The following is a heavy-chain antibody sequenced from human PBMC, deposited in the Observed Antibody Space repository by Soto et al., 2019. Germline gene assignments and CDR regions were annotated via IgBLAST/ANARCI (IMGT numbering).Heavy chain of an antibody. J-gene: IGHJ5*02. Sequence: ASVKVSCKASGYTFTSYAMHWVRQAPGQRLEWMGWINAGNGNTKYSQKFQGRVTITRDTSASAAYMELSSLRSEDTAVYYCARARVTMISWFDPWGQGTLVTVSS. CDR1: GYTFTSYA. CDR2: INAGNGNT. V-gene: IGHV1-3*01. CDR3: ARARVTMISWFDP. D-gene: IGHD3-22*01.